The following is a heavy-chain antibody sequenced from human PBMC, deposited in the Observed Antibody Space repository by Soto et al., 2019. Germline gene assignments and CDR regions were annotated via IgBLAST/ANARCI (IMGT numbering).Heavy chain of an antibody. D-gene: IGHD2-15*01. J-gene: IGHJ6*02. CDR3: ARDRGCSGGSCYSKGMDV. CDR1: GFTFSSYS. V-gene: IGHV3-21*02. CDR2: ISSSTGYT. Sequence: EVQLVESGGGLVKPGGSLRLSCAASGFTFSSYSMNWVRQAPGKGLEWVSYISSSTGYTYYADSVKGRFTISRDNAKNSLDLQMNSLRAEDTAVYYCARDRGCSGGSCYSKGMDVWGQGTTVTVSS.